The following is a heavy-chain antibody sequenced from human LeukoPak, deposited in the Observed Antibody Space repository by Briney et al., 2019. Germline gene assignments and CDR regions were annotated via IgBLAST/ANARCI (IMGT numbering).Heavy chain of an antibody. D-gene: IGHD3-10*01. J-gene: IGHJ6*03. CDR3: ATRKCSISACRASSHHCMDF. Sequence: GGSLRLSCEASGCTFSDVWMTWVRQAPGKGLEWVANIRQDGSEGNYVDSVKGRFTVSRDNAKNSLYLQLNNLRAEDTAVYYCATRKCSISACRASSHHCMDFWGKGTTVIVSS. CDR2: IRQDGSEG. CDR1: GCTFSDVW. V-gene: IGHV3-7*01.